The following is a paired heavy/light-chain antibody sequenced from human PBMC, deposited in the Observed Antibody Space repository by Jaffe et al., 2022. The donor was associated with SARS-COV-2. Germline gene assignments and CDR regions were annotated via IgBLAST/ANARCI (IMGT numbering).Light chain of an antibody. CDR1: SSNIGNNY. J-gene: IGLJ3*02. Sequence: QSVLTQPPSVSAAPGQKVTISCSGSSSNIGNNYVSWYQQLPGTAPKLLIYDNNKRPSGIPDRFSGSKSGTSATLGITGLQTGDEADYYCGTWDSSLTVWVFGGGTKLTVL. CDR3: GTWDSSLTVWV. CDR2: DNN. V-gene: IGLV1-51*01.
Heavy chain of an antibody. V-gene: IGHV3-23*04. Sequence: EVQLVESGGGLVQPGGSLRLSCAASGFTFSNYAMSWVRQAPGKGLEWVAAISGSGDSTYYADSVKGRFTISRDNPKNTLYLQMNSLRAEDTAVYYCAKAGGIVATIRSYWYFDLWGRGTLVTVSS. CDR2: ISGSGDST. CDR1: GFTFSNYA. J-gene: IGHJ2*01. CDR3: AKAGGIVATIRSYWYFDL. D-gene: IGHD5-12*01.